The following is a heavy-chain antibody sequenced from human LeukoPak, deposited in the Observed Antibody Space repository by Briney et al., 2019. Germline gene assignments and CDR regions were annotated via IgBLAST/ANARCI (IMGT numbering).Heavy chain of an antibody. CDR3: ATGGSTSSIGYCYYYMDV. J-gene: IGHJ6*03. D-gene: IGHD2-2*01. V-gene: IGHV4-38-2*02. CDR2: IYTSGST. CDR1: GYSISSGYY. Sequence: PSETLSLTCTVSGYSISSGYYWGWIRQPPGKGLEWIGRIYTSGSTNYNPSLKSRVTISVDTSKNQFSLKLSSVTAADTAVYYCATGGSTSSIGYCYYYMDVWGKGTTVTVSS.